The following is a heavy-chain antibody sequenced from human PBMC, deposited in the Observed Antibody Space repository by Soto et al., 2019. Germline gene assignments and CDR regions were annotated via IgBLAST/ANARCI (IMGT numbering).Heavy chain of an antibody. Sequence: PSETLSLPCPVSGSSVRTGVYYWTWIRQHPGKGLEWIGYIDNTGSAYYNPSLTGRVDISVDTSKNQFSLNLQSLTAADTAFYYCAGAVSDFDVRRYRTSYFDQWGQGILVIVSS. V-gene: IGHV4-31*03. D-gene: IGHD3-10*02. CDR1: GSSVRTGVYY. CDR3: AGAVSDFDVRRYRTSYFDQ. J-gene: IGHJ4*02. CDR2: IDNTGSA.